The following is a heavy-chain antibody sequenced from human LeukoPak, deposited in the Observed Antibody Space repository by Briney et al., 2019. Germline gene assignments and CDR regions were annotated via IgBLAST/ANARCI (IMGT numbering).Heavy chain of an antibody. CDR1: GFTFSSYG. CDR2: IWYDGSNK. J-gene: IGHJ5*02. CDR3: AREAHKSYYYGPGSSNWFDP. Sequence: PGGSLRLSCAASGFTFSSYGMHWVRQAPGKGLEWVAVIWYDGSNKYYADSVKGRFTISRDNSKNTLYLQMNSLRAEDTAVYYCAREAHKSYYYGPGSSNWFDPWGQGTLVTVSS. D-gene: IGHD3-10*01. V-gene: IGHV3-33*01.